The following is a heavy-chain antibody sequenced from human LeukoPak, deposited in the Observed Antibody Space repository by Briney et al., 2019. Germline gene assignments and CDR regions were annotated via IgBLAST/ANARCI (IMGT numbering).Heavy chain of an antibody. Sequence: GGSLRLSCAASGFTFSNYNMNWVRQAPGKGLEWVAVISYDGSNKYYADSVKGRFTISRDNSKNTLYLQMNSLRAEDTAVYYCARDPSSGWYLKGWFDPWGQGTLVTVSS. V-gene: IGHV3-30*03. J-gene: IGHJ5*02. CDR2: ISYDGSNK. CDR1: GFTFSNYN. CDR3: ARDPSSGWYLKGWFDP. D-gene: IGHD6-19*01.